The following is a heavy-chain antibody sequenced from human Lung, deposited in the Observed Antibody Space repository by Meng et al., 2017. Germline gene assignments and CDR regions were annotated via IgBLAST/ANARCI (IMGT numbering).Heavy chain of an antibody. CDR1: AGCFSASC. D-gene: IGHD4-11*01. CDR3: ARGPTTPSHDFDP. J-gene: IGHJ5*02. CDR2: INHSGNN. V-gene: IGHV4-34*01. Sequence: LLNPSATLALTCADSAGCFSASCGGWIRQPPGKVLECIGKINHSGNNHYNPSLESRATISVDTSKNHLSLTMTSVTAADSAIYYCARGPTTPSHDFDPWGQGTLVTVSS.